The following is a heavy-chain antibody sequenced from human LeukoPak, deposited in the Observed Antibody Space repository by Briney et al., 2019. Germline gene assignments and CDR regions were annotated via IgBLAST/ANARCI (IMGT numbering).Heavy chain of an antibody. J-gene: IGHJ4*02. CDR2: NSISGDNT. V-gene: IGHV3-23*01. CDR3: ARGSPFIVATKFDY. D-gene: IGHD5-12*01. Sequence: GGSLRLSCAASGFTFSSYAMSWVRQAPGKGLEWVSSNSISGDNTYYADSVKGRFTISRDNAKNSLYLQMNSLRAEDTAVYYCARGSPFIVATKFDYWGQGTLVTVSS. CDR1: GFTFSSYA.